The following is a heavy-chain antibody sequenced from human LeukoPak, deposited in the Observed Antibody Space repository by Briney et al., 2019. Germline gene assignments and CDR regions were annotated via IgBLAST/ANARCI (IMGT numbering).Heavy chain of an antibody. Sequence: ASVKVSCKASGYTFTSYYMHWVRQAPGQGLEWMGIINPSGGNTSYAQKFQGRVTMTRDTSTSTVYMELSSLRSEDTAVYYCARDRSEAAAGTAFDYWGQGTLVTVSS. CDR2: INPSGGNT. V-gene: IGHV1-46*01. D-gene: IGHD6-13*01. CDR1: GYTFTSYY. CDR3: ARDRSEAAAGTAFDY. J-gene: IGHJ4*02.